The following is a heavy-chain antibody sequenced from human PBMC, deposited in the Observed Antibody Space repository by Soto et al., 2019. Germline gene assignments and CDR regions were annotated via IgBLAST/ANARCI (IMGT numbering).Heavy chain of an antibody. CDR1: GFTFSGHA. D-gene: IGHD6-19*01. J-gene: IGHJ6*02. CDR3: ARDGQSLAPYALDV. Sequence: QVEVVESGGGVGQPGRSLRISCTASGFTFSGHAMHLGRQPPGKGLEWVAQIWYDGSNKYYADSVKGRFTISRDNSKNTLYVQMDSLRVEDTAVYYCARDGQSLAPYALDVWGQGTSVTVSS. V-gene: IGHV3-33*01. CDR2: IWYDGSNK.